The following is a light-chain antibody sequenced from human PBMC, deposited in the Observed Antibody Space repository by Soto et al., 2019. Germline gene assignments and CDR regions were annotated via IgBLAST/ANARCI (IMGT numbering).Light chain of an antibody. CDR3: SSYTTRGLYV. V-gene: IGLV2-14*01. Sequence: QSALTQPASVSGSPGQSITISCTGTSGDVAAYNYVSWYQQHPGKAPKLMIYEVTNRPSGVSNRFSGSKSGNTASLTISGLQAEDEADYYCSSYTTRGLYVFGTGTKLIVL. CDR1: SGDVAAYNY. CDR2: EVT. J-gene: IGLJ1*01.